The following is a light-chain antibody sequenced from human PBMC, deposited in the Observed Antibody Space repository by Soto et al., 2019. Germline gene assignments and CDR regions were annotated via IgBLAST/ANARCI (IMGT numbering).Light chain of an antibody. Sequence: EIVLTQAPGTLSLSPGERATLSCRASQSVETFLAWFQHKAGQAPRLLIFGASTRAAGVPARFSGGGSGTELTLTIDSLRSEDFAVYFCQQYHAWPPGTFGGGTKVDIK. V-gene: IGKV3-15*01. CDR3: QQYHAWPPGT. J-gene: IGKJ4*01. CDR2: GAS. CDR1: QSVETF.